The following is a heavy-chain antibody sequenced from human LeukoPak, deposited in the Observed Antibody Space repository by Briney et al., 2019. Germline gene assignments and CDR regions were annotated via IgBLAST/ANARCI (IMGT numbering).Heavy chain of an antibody. Sequence: GASVKVSCKAFGYTFTSYFIHWVRQAPGQGLEWMRIINPSGGSTTYAQKFQGRVTVTRDMSTSTVYMELSSLRSEDTAVYYCARDLGSGQTGTIPGGFDSWGQGTLVTVAS. CDR3: ARDLGSGQTGTIPGGFDS. J-gene: IGHJ4*02. CDR1: GYTFTSYF. V-gene: IGHV1-46*01. D-gene: IGHD1-7*01. CDR2: INPSGGST.